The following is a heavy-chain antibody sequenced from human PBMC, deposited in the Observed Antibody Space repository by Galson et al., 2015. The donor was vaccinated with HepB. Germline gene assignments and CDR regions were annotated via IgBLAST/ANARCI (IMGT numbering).Heavy chain of an antibody. V-gene: IGHV4-59*01. CDR1: GGSLNNYY. J-gene: IGHJ3*02. Sequence: ETLSLTCIVSGGSLNNYYWSWIRQAPGKGLEWIGYIYYSGGTNCNPSLTSRVIISVDASKNQFSLKLSSVTAADTAVYYCARLESGYYDAFDIWGQGTRVTVSS. CDR2: IYYSGGT. CDR3: ARLESGYYDAFDI. D-gene: IGHD3-22*01.